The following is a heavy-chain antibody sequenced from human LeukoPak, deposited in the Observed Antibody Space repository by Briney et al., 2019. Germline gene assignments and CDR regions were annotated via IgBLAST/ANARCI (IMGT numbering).Heavy chain of an antibody. CDR1: GFSFSNYW. CDR2: INSDGSST. D-gene: IGHD2-8*02. J-gene: IGHJ4*02. Sequence: GGSLRLSCAASGFSFSNYWMHWVRQAPGKGLVWVSRINSDGSSTSYADFVKGRFTISRDNANNSLSLQMESLRAEDTGLYFCARLACTGGSCRFDNWGQGTQVTVSS. CDR3: ARLACTGGSCRFDN. V-gene: IGHV3-74*01.